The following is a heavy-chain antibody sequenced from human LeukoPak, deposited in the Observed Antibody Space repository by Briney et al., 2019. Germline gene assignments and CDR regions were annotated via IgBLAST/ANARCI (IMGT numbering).Heavy chain of an antibody. Sequence: GASVKVSCKASGYTFTDNYMHWVRQAPGQGLEWMGWINPNSGGTNYAQKFQGRVTMTRDTSISTAYMELSRLRSDDTAVYYCAKELNGWFGELWVTNWFDPWGQGTLVTVSS. D-gene: IGHD3-10*01. V-gene: IGHV1-2*02. CDR1: GYTFTDNY. J-gene: IGHJ5*02. CDR2: INPNSGGT. CDR3: AKELNGWFGELWVTNWFDP.